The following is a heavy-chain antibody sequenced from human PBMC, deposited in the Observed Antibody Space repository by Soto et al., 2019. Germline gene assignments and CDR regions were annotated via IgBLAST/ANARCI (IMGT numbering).Heavy chain of an antibody. CDR1: GFPFSSHA. D-gene: IGHD1-1*01. CDR2: ISYDGTNK. CDR3: ARDSNNYRDYYHGMDV. Sequence: QVQLVESGGGVVQPGRSLRLSCAASGFPFSSHAMYWVRQAPGKGLEWVALISYDGTNKQYAGSVKGRLIVSRDDSKNTLSLQMNSLRPEDTAVYHCARDSNNYRDYYHGMDVWGQGTTVTVSS. J-gene: IGHJ6*02. V-gene: IGHV3-30-3*01.